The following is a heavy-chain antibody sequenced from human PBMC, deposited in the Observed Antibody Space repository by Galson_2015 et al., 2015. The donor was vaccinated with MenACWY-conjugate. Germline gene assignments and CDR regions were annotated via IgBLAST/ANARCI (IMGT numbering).Heavy chain of an antibody. CDR3: ARWVAVKMIEY. Sequence: SGAEVKKPGESLKISCQGSGYIFTDYWIGWVRQMPGKGLEWIGYIHYSGSTKYNPSLKTRITMSLDTSENQFSLKLSPVTAADTAVYYCARWVAVKMIEYCGQGTLVTVSS. CDR2: IHYSGST. D-gene: IGHD6-19*01. J-gene: IGHJ4*02. CDR1: GYIFTDY. V-gene: IGHV4-59*01.